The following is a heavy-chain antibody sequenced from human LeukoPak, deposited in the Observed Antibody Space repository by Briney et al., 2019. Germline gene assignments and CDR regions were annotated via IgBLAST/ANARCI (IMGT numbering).Heavy chain of an antibody. J-gene: IGHJ4*02. D-gene: IGHD6-6*01. CDR3: ARVLYSSSPFDY. CDR2: INHSGST. Sequence: KSSETLSLTCAVYGGSFSGYYWSWIRQPPGKGLEWIGEINHSGSTNYNPSLKSRVTISVDTSKNQFSLKLSSVTAAVTAVYYCARVLYSSSPFDYWGQGTLVTVSS. CDR1: GGSFSGYY. V-gene: IGHV4-34*01.